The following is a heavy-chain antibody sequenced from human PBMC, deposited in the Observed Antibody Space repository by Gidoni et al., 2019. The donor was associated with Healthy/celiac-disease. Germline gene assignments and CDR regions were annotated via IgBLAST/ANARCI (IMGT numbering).Heavy chain of an antibody. Sequence: QLQLQESGPGLVKPSETLSLTCTVSGGPISSSSYYWGWIRQPPGKGLEWIGSIYYSGSTYYNPSLKSRVTISVDTSKNQFSLKLSSVTAADTAVYYCASYVDDMVVTAISDAFDIWGQGTMVTVSS. CDR1: GGPISSSSYY. CDR3: ASYVDDMVVTAISDAFDI. CDR2: IYYSGST. D-gene: IGHD2-21*02. J-gene: IGHJ3*02. V-gene: IGHV4-39*01.